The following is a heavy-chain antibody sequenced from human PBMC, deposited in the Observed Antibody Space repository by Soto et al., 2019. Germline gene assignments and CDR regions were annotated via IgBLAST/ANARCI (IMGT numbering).Heavy chain of an antibody. CDR2: IYHSGST. V-gene: IGHV4-4*02. Sequence: SETLTLTCAVSGGSIISSNWWSLVRQPPGKGLEWIGEIYHSGSTNYNPSLKSRVTISVDKSKNQFSLKLSSVTAADTAVYYCAKENWANPDSWGQGTLVTVSS. CDR3: AKENWANPDS. CDR1: GGSIISSNW. D-gene: IGHD7-27*01. J-gene: IGHJ4*02.